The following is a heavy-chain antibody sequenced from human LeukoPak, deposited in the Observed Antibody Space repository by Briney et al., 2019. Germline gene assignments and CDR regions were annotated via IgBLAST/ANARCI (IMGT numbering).Heavy chain of an antibody. Sequence: SETLSLTCTFSGTSISSHYWSWIRQPPGKGMEWIGYIYSGGSTNYNPSLKSRVTMSVDTSKNQFSLTLTSVTTADTALYFCATRPGGSTWYGVFDYWSPGTLVTVS. CDR3: ATRPGGSTWYGVFDY. CDR1: GTSISSHY. J-gene: IGHJ4*02. V-gene: IGHV4-59*11. CDR2: IYSGGST. D-gene: IGHD6-13*01.